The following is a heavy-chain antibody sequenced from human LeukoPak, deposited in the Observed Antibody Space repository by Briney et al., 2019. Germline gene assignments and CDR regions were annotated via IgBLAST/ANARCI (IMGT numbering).Heavy chain of an antibody. CDR2: IRNKANSYTT. V-gene: IGHV3-72*01. CDR3: ARVRGVTNNWFAP. D-gene: IGHD3-10*01. Sequence: PGGSLRLSCAASGFTFSDHYMDWVRQAPVKGLEWVGRIRNKANSYTTEYAASVKGRFTISRDDSKNSLYLQMNSLKTEDTAVYYCARVRGVTNNWFAPWGQGTLVTVSS. CDR1: GFTFSDHY. J-gene: IGHJ5*02.